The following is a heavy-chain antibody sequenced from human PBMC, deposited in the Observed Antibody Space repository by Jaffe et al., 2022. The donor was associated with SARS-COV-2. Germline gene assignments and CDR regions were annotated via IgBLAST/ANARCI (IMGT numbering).Heavy chain of an antibody. CDR1: GASVNIYY. V-gene: IGHV4-59*02. CDR2: VYDSGST. CDR3: ARGNAKFRVGATVFDY. J-gene: IGHJ4*02. D-gene: IGHD1-26*01. Sequence: QVQLQESGPGLVKPSETLSLTCTVSGASVNIYYWSWIRQSPGKGLEWLGYVYDSGSTNYNPSLKSRVTISVDASQNQFSLKLTSVTAADTAVYYCARGNAKFRVGATVFDYWGQGTLVAVSS.